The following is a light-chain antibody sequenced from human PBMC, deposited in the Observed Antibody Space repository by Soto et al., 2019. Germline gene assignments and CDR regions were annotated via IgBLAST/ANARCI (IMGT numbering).Light chain of an antibody. CDR1: SSDIGTYDY. CDR3: CSYGGGNNFYV. V-gene: IGLV2-8*01. Sequence: QSALTQPPSASGSPGQSVTISCTGTSSDIGTYDYVSWYQHLPDKAPKLIIYEVSKRPSGVPDRFSGYKSGNTASLTVSGFQAEDEGDYYCCSYGGGNNFYVFGTGTKVTVL. CDR2: EVS. J-gene: IGLJ1*01.